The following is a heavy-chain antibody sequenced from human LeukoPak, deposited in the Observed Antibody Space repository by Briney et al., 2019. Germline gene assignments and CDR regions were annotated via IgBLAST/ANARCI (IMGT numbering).Heavy chain of an antibody. CDR2: MNPNSGNT. J-gene: IGHJ6*03. CDR3: ARLIQEPYYYMDV. Sequence: APVKVSCKASGYTFTSYDINWVRQATGQRLEWMGWMNPNSGNTGYAQKFQGRVTMTRNTSISTANMALSSLRSEDTAVYYCARLIQEPYYYMDVWGKGTTVTVSS. CDR1: GYTFTSYD. V-gene: IGHV1-8*01. D-gene: IGHD1-14*01.